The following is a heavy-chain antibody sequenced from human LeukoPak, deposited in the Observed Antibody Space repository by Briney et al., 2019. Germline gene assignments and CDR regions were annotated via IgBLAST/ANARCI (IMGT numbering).Heavy chain of an antibody. CDR2: IYYSGST. CDR3: ARENPSGYYNRPIDY. D-gene: IGHD3-22*01. V-gene: IGHV4-39*07. CDR1: GGSISSSSYY. Sequence: SETLSLTCTVSGGSISSSSYYWGWIRQPPGKGLEWIGSIYYSGSTYYNPSLKSRVTMSVDTSKNQFSLKLSSVTAADTAIYYCARENPSGYYNRPIDYWGQGTLVTVSS. J-gene: IGHJ4*02.